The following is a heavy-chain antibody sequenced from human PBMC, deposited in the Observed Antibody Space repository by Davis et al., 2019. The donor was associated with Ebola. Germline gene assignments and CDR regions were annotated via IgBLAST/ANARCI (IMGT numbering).Heavy chain of an antibody. CDR2: ISSRSTYT. D-gene: IGHD3-9*01. CDR1: GFTFSDYY. V-gene: IGHV3-11*06. CDR3: ARFAATGYYREYFDY. Sequence: GESLKISCAASGFTFSDYYMSWIRQAPGKGLEWVSYISSRSTYTDYADSVKGRFTISRDNAKNSLSLQMNSLRAEDTAVYYCARFAATGYYREYFDYWGQGTLVTVSS. J-gene: IGHJ4*02.